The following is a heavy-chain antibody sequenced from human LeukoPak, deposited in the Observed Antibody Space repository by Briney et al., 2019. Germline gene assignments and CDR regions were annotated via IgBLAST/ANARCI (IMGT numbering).Heavy chain of an antibody. CDR1: GFIFSDYD. V-gene: IGHV3-64*01. CDR2: ITSNGGRT. CDR3: AREQTGALDY. Sequence: GGSLRLSCAASGFIFSDYDVHWVRQAPGKGLEFVSAITSNGGRTFYANSVKGRFTISRDNSKNTLYLQMNSLRAEDTAVYYCAREQTGALDYWGQGTLVTVSS. D-gene: IGHD3-10*01. J-gene: IGHJ4*02.